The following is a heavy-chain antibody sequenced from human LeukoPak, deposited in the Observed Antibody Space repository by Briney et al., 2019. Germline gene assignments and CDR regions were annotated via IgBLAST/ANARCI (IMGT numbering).Heavy chain of an antibody. J-gene: IGHJ6*03. CDR2: INPNSGGT. CDR3: ARSYGDYGNYYYYMDV. V-gene: IGHV1-2*06. CDR1: GYTFTGYY. D-gene: IGHD4-17*01. Sequence: ASVKVSCKASGYTFTGYYMHWVRQAPGQGLEWMGLINPNSGGTNYAQKFQCRVTMTRDTSISTAYMELSRLRSDDTAVYYCARSYGDYGNYYYYMDVWGKGTTVTVSS.